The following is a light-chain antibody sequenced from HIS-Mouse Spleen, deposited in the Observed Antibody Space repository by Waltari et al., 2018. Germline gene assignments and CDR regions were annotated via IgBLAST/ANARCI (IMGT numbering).Light chain of an antibody. J-gene: IGLJ2*01. V-gene: IGLV3-9*01. CDR1: NIGSKN. CDR3: QVWDSSTVV. CDR2: RNS. Sequence: SYELTQPLSVSVALGQTARITCGGNNIGSKNVHWYQQKTGQAPVLVIYRNSNRPSGIPERFSGYNSGNTATLTSSRAQAGDEADYYCQVWDSSTVVFGGGTKLTVL.